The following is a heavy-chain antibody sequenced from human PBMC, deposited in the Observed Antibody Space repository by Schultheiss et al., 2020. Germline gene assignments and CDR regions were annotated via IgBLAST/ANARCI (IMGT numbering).Heavy chain of an antibody. CDR1: GGSFSGYY. CDR3: ARFGYGLRTLIPY. D-gene: IGHD5-18*01. V-gene: IGHV4-34*01. CDR2: INHSGSN. J-gene: IGHJ4*02. Sequence: SETLSLTCAVYGGSFSGYYWRWIRQPPGKGLEWIGEINHSGSNNYNPALMSRVTISIDTSKNHFSLHLSSVTTADTAVYYCARFGYGLRTLIPYWGQGTLVTVSS.